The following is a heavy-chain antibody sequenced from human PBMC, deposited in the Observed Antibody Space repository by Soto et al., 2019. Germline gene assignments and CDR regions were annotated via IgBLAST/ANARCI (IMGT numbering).Heavy chain of an antibody. CDR1: GDSVSNDY. CDR2: ISPFGGAT. Sequence: ASVKVSCKASGDSVSNDYLHWVRQAPGQGFEWLGLISPFGGATAYAQRFKGRVTATMDKSSTTFYLELSSLRSDDTAVYFCAKGRGGKTVANFGMDVWGQGVTVTVSS. J-gene: IGHJ6*02. CDR3: AKGRGGKTVANFGMDV. D-gene: IGHD3-16*01. V-gene: IGHV1-46*01.